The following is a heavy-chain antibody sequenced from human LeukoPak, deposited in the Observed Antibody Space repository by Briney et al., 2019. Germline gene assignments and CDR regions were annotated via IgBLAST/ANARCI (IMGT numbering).Heavy chain of an antibody. CDR2: INHSGST. J-gene: IGHJ5*02. CDR3: ARGSWFGYNWFDP. D-gene: IGHD3-10*01. CDR1: GGSFSGYY. Sequence: ASETLSFTCAVYGGSFSGYYWSWIRQPPGKGLEWIGEINHSGSTNYNPSLKSRVTISVDTSKNQFSLKLSSVTAADTAVYYCARGSWFGYNWFDPWGQGTLVTVSS. V-gene: IGHV4-34*01.